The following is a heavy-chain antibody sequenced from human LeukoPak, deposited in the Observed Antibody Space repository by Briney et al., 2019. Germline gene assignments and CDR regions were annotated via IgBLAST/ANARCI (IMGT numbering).Heavy chain of an antibody. CDR1: GGSFSGYY. CDR2: INHSGST. V-gene: IGHV4-34*01. J-gene: IGHJ5*02. CDR3: ARGQRVGEPPNWFGP. D-gene: IGHD3-10*01. Sequence: SETLSLTCAVYGGSFSGYYWSWIRQPPGKGLEWIGEINHSGSTNYNPSLKSRVTISVDTSKNQFSLKLSSVTAADTAVYYCARGQRVGEPPNWFGPWGQGTLVTVSS.